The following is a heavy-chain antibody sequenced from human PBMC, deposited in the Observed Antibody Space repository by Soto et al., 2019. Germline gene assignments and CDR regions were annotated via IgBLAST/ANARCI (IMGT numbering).Heavy chain of an antibody. J-gene: IGHJ4*02. CDR2: IYYSGST. V-gene: IGHV4-31*03. Sequence: LSLTCTVSGGSISSGGYYWSWIRQHPGKGLEWIGYIYYSGSTYYNPSLKSRVTISVDTSKNQFSLKLSSVTAADTAVYYRARWPQLEPRFDYWGQGTLVTVSS. CDR3: ARWPQLEPRFDY. CDR1: GGSISSGGYY. D-gene: IGHD1-1*01.